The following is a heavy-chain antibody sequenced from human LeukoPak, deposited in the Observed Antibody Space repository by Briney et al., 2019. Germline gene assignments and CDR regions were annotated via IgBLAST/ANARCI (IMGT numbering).Heavy chain of an antibody. CDR1: GGSFTSYY. D-gene: IGHD2/OR15-2a*01. CDR2: IYTSGST. V-gene: IGHV4-4*09. J-gene: IGHJ3*02. CDR3: ARLLTLNTFDI. Sequence: SETLSLTCTVSGGSFTSYYWSWIRQPPGKGLEWIGYIYTSGSTNYNPSLKSRVTISVDTSKNQFSLKLSSVTAADTAMYYCARLLTLNTFDIWGPGTMVTISS.